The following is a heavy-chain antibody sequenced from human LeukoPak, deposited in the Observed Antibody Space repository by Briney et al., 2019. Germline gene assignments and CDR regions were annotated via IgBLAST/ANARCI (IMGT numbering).Heavy chain of an antibody. D-gene: IGHD2-2*01. CDR2: ISGSGGST. CDR3: AKYCSSTSCRENWFDP. V-gene: IGHV3-23*01. Sequence: GGSLRLSCAASGFTFSSYAMSWVRQAPGKGPEWVSAISGSGGSTYYADSVKGRFTISRDNSKNTLYLQMNSLRAEDTAVYYCAKYCSSTSCRENWFDPWGQGTLVTVSS. J-gene: IGHJ5*02. CDR1: GFTFSSYA.